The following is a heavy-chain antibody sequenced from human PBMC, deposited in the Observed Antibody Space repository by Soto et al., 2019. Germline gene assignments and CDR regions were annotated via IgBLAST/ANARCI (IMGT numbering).Heavy chain of an antibody. V-gene: IGHV3-15*07. Sequence: GRSLRLSCAASGFTFSNAWMNWVRQAPGKGLEWVGRIKSKTDGGTTDYAAPVKGRFTISRDDSKNTLYLQMNSLKTEDTAVYYCTTEDIVVVPPAIFDYWGQGTLVTVSS. CDR1: GFTFSNAW. CDR2: IKSKTDGGTT. J-gene: IGHJ4*02. D-gene: IGHD2-2*01. CDR3: TTEDIVVVPPAIFDY.